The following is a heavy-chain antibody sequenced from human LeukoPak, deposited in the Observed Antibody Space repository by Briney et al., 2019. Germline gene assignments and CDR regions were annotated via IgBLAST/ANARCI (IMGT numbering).Heavy chain of an antibody. J-gene: IGHJ4*02. D-gene: IGHD3-22*01. CDR3: AKRGVVIRVILVGFHKEAYYFDS. CDR1: GITLSNYG. Sequence: QSGGSLRLSCAASGITLSNYGMSWVRQAPGKGLEWVAGISGSGGSTNYADSAKGRFTISRDNAKNTLFLQMNSLRAEDTAVYFCAKRGVVIRVILVGFHKEAYYFDSWGQGALVTVSS. V-gene: IGHV3-23*01. CDR2: ISGSGGST.